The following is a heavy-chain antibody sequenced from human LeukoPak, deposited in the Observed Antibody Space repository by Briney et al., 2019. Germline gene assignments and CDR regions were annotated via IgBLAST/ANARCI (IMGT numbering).Heavy chain of an antibody. Sequence: GASLSLSCAASGFTFSSYALSWVRQAQGKGLEWVSAISGSGGSTYYADSVKGRFTISRDNSKNTLYLQMNSLRAEDTAVYYCSKDAGDGIVVVTARMDVWGQGTTVTVSS. CDR3: SKDAGDGIVVVTARMDV. D-gene: IGHD2-21*02. CDR2: ISGSGGST. CDR1: GFTFSSYA. J-gene: IGHJ6*02. V-gene: IGHV3-23*01.